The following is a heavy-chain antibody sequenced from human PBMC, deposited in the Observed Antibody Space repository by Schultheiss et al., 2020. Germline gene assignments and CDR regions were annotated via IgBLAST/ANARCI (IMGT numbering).Heavy chain of an antibody. D-gene: IGHD5-18*01. J-gene: IGHJ4*02. CDR3: ARTTDTAMDLHYFDY. CDR2: IKSKTDGGTT. CDR1: GFTFSNAW. V-gene: IGHV3-15*01. Sequence: GGSLRLSCAASGFTFSNAWMSWVRQAPGKGLEWVGRIKSKTDGGTTDYAAPVKGRFTISRDDSKNTLYLQMNSLKTEDTAVYYCARTTDTAMDLHYFDYWGQGTLVTVSS.